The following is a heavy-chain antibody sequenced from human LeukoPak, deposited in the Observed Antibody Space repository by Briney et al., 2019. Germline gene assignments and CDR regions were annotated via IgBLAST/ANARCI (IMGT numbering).Heavy chain of an antibody. D-gene: IGHD6-19*01. J-gene: IGHJ4*02. V-gene: IGHV4-59*01. CDR1: GGSISSYY. CDR3: ARDSSGWDFAY. Sequence: SETLSLTCTVSGGSISSYYWSGIWQPPGKGLEWIGYIYYSGSTNYNPPLKSRVTISVDTSKNQFSLKLSSVTAADTAVYYCARDSSGWDFAYWGQGTLVTVSS. CDR2: IYYSGST.